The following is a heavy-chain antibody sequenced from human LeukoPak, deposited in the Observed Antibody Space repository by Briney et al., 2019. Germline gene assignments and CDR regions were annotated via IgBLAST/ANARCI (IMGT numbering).Heavy chain of an antibody. Sequence: ASVKVSFKASGYTFTGYYMHWVRQAPGQGLEWMGWINPNSGGTNYAQKFQGRVTMTRDTSISTAYMELSRLRSDDTAVYYCARAGTTGTDYYYYYMDVWGKGPRSPSP. CDR1: GYTFTGYY. CDR2: INPNSGGT. V-gene: IGHV1-2*02. CDR3: ARAGTTGTDYYYYYMDV. J-gene: IGHJ6*03. D-gene: IGHD1-1*01.